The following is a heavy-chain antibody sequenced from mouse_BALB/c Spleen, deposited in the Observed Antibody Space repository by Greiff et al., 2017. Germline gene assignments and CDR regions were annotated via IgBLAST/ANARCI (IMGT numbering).Heavy chain of an antibody. J-gene: IGHJ2*01. V-gene: IGHV1-67*01. D-gene: IGHD1-1*01. Sequence: VPLRQPGPEVVRPGVSLKISCKGSGYTFPDYAMHWVKQSHAKSLEWIGVISTYNGNTNYNQKFKGKATMTVDKSSSTAYMEIDRLTSEETAIYYCARRGEVLREYFDDWGEGTTLTVSS. CDR2: ISTYNGNT. CDR3: ARRGEVLREYFDD. CDR1: GYTFPDYA.